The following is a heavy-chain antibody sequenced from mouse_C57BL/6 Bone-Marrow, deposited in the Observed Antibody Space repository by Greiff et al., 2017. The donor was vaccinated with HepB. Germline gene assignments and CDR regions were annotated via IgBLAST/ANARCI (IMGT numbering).Heavy chain of an antibody. CDR2: IRSKSNNYAT. J-gene: IGHJ3*01. Sequence: DAGGGLVQPKGSLKLSCAASGFSFNTYAMNWVRQAPGKGLEWVARIRSKSNNYATYYADSVKDRFTISRDDSESMLYLQMNNLKTEDTAMYYCVRHRDYEAYSGQETLVTVSA. D-gene: IGHD2-4*01. V-gene: IGHV10-1*01. CDR1: GFSFNTYA. CDR3: VRHRDYEAY.